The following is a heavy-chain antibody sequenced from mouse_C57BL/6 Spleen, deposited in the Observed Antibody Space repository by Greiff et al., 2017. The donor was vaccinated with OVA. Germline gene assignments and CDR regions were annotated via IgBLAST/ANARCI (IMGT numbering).Heavy chain of an antibody. CDR2: IYPGDGDT. Sequence: QVQLQQSGPELVKPGASVKISCKASGYAFSSSWMNWVKQRPGKGLEWIGRIYPGDGDTNYNGKFKGKATLTADKSSSTAYMQLSSLTSEDSAVYFCARLDYGSSYGYWGQGTTLTVSS. D-gene: IGHD1-1*01. J-gene: IGHJ2*01. V-gene: IGHV1-82*01. CDR1: GYAFSSSW. CDR3: ARLDYGSSYGY.